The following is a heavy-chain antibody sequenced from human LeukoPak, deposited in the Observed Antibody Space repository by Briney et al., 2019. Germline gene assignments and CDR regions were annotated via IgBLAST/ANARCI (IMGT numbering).Heavy chain of an antibody. D-gene: IGHD2-15*01. CDR3: ARGGRYCSGGSCYRDPYNWFDP. V-gene: IGHV4-34*01. J-gene: IGHJ5*02. Sequence: SETLSLTCAVYGGSFSGYHWSWIRQPPGKGLEWIGEINHSGSTNYNPSLKSRVTISVDTSKNQFSLKLASVTAADTAVYYCARGGRYCSGGSCYRDPYNWFDPWGQGTLVTVSS. CDR2: INHSGST. CDR1: GGSFSGYH.